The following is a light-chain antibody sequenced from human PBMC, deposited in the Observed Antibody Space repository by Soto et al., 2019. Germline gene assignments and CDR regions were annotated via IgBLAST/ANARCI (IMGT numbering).Light chain of an antibody. J-gene: IGKJ5*01. Sequence: EIVMTQSPGTLSVSPGERSTLSCRASQSVSINLAWYQQKPGQAPRLLIYDASTRATGIPARFSGSGSGTEFTLTISSLQSKDFAVYYCQQYHNWPITFGQGTRLE. V-gene: IGKV3D-15*01. CDR3: QQYHNWPIT. CDR1: QSVSIN. CDR2: DAS.